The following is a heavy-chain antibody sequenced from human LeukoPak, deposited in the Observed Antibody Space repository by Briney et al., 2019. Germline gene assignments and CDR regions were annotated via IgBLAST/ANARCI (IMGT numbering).Heavy chain of an antibody. CDR1: GFTFSSYD. CDR3: ARGHYYDSSGSPKDAFDI. D-gene: IGHD3-22*01. Sequence: GGSPRLSCAASGFTFSSYDMHWVRHATGKGLEWVSAIGTAGDTYYPGSVKGRFTISRENAKNSLYLQMNSLRAGDTAVYYCARGHYYDSSGSPKDAFDIWGQGTMVTVSS. V-gene: IGHV3-13*01. CDR2: IGTAGDT. J-gene: IGHJ3*02.